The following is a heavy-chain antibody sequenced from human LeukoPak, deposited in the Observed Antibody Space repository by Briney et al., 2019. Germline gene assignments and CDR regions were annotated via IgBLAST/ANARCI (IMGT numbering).Heavy chain of an antibody. CDR2: IKRKSDGGTT. J-gene: IGHJ3*01. Sequence: GGSLRLSCVVSGFTFSNAWMNWVRQAPGKGLEWVGRIKRKSDGGTTDHAAPVRGRFTTSRDDSKNTLYLQMNSLKTEDTAVYYCTTDYPLLSSSWGQGTMVTVSS. CDR1: GFTFSNAW. V-gene: IGHV3-15*01. CDR3: TTDYPLLSSS. D-gene: IGHD3-16*02.